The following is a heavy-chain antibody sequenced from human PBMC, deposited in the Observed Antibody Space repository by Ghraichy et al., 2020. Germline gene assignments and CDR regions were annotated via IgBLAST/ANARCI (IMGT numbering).Heavy chain of an antibody. CDR3: AKDDSGDYDFWSGSLYYYGMDV. CDR2: ISGSGGST. J-gene: IGHJ6*02. D-gene: IGHD3-3*01. Sequence: GGSLRLSCAASGFTFSSYAMSWVRQAPGKGLEWVSAISGSGGSTYYADSVKGRFTISRDNSKNTLYLQMNSLRAEDTAVYYCAKDDSGDYDFWSGSLYYYGMDVWGQGTTVTVSS. V-gene: IGHV3-23*01. CDR1: GFTFSSYA.